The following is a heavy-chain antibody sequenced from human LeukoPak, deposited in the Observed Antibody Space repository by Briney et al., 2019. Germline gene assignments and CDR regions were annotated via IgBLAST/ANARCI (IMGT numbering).Heavy chain of an antibody. V-gene: IGHV1-2*02. J-gene: IGHJ4*02. D-gene: IGHD3-10*01. CDR1: GYTFTGYY. CDR3: ARDGSHYYGSGSYPGDY. Sequence: GASVKVSCKASGYTFTGYYMHWVRQAPGQGLEWMGWINPNSGGTNDAQKFQGRVTMTRDTSISTAYMELSRLRSDDTAVYYCARDGSHYYGSGSYPGDYWGQGTLVTVSS. CDR2: INPNSGGT.